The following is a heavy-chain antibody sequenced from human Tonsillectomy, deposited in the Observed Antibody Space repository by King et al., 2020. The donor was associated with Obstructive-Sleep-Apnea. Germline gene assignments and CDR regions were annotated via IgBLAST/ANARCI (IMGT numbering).Heavy chain of an antibody. CDR2: IYYSGST. CDR1: GGSISSYY. CDR3: ARLVDAFDI. Sequence: QLQESGPGLVKPSETLSLTCTVSGGSISSYYWSWIRQPPGKGLEWIGYIYYSGSTNYNPSLKSRVTISVDTSKNQFSLKLSSVTAADTAVYYCARLVDAFDIWGQGTMVTVSS. J-gene: IGHJ3*02. V-gene: IGHV4-59*08.